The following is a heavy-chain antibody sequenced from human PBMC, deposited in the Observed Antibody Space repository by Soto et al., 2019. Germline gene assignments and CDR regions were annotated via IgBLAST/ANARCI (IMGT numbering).Heavy chain of an antibody. CDR2: ISAYNGNT. CDR1: GYTFTSYG. Sequence: ASVKVSCKASGYTFTSYGISWVRQAPGQGLEWMGWISAYNGNTNYAQKLQGRVTMTTDTSTSTAYMELRSLRSDDTAVYYCARAPGLGNCSSPSCYADYWGQGTLVTVS. V-gene: IGHV1-18*01. D-gene: IGHD2-2*01. CDR3: ARAPGLGNCSSPSCYADY. J-gene: IGHJ4*02.